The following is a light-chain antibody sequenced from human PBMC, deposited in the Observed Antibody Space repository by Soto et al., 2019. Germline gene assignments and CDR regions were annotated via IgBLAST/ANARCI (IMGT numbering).Light chain of an antibody. V-gene: IGLV1-47*02. J-gene: IGLJ2*01. CDR1: SSNIGGHF. CDR3: SAWDGRLSGPV. CDR2: SNN. Sequence: QSVLTQPPSASATPGQRVTISCSGSSSNIGGHFVYWYQHLPGTAPKLLIYSNNQRPSGVPDRFSGSKSGTSASLAISRLRSDGEPQYYCSAWDGRLSGPVFGGGTKLPVL.